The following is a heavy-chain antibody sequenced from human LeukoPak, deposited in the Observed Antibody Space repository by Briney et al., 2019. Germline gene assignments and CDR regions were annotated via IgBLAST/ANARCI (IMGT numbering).Heavy chain of an antibody. CDR2: IHPNSGKT. CDR3: ARGHYGGNRYFDS. V-gene: IGHV1-8*01. Sequence: GASVKVSCEASGYTFTSYEINWGRQAPGQRLEWVGWIHPNSGKTGYAQKFQGRVTMTMDTSTETAFMELSSLKFDDTAIFYCARGHYGGNRYFDSWDQGTLVTVSS. CDR1: GYTFTSYE. J-gene: IGHJ4*02. D-gene: IGHD4-23*01.